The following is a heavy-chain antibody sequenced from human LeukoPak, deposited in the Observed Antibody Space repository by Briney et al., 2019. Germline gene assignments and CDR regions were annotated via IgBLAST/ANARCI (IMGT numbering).Heavy chain of an antibody. Sequence: SEALSLTCTVSGGSISSYYWTWIRQPPGKGLEWIGYIHYSGSSRSHPSLNSRVTMSVDTSKSQFSLKLTSVTAADTAVYYCARGRRTAVVTDFDYWGQGILVTVSS. V-gene: IGHV4-59*01. CDR1: GGSISSYY. CDR2: IHYSGSS. D-gene: IGHD2-21*02. CDR3: ARGRRTAVVTDFDY. J-gene: IGHJ4*02.